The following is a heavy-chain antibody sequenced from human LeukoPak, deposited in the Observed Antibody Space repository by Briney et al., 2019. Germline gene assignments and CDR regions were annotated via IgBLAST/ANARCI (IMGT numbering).Heavy chain of an antibody. CDR3: ARGGAARLHFQN. D-gene: IGHD6-6*01. Sequence: ASVKVSCKASGGTSSNYAINCVRQAPGQGLEWMGWISAYNGNTNYAQKLQGRVTMTTDTSTSTAYMELRSLRSDDTAVYYCARGGAARLHFQNWGQGTLVTVST. V-gene: IGHV1-18*01. CDR2: ISAYNGNT. CDR1: GGTSSNYA. J-gene: IGHJ1*01.